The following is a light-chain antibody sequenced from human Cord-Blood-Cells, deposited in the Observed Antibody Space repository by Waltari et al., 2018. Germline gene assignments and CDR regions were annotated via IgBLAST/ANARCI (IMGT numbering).Light chain of an antibody. CDR1: SSNIGAGYD. Sequence: QSVLTQPPSVSGAPGQRVTISCTGSSSNIGAGYDVHWYQQLPGTAPNLLIYGNSNRPSGVPDRFSGSKSGTSASLAITGLQAEDEADYYCQSYDSSLSGYNYVFGTGTKVTVL. V-gene: IGLV1-40*01. J-gene: IGLJ1*01. CDR3: QSYDSSLSGYNYV. CDR2: GNS.